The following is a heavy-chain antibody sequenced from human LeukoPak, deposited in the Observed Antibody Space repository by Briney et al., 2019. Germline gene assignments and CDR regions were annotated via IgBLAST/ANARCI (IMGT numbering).Heavy chain of an antibody. J-gene: IGHJ3*02. D-gene: IGHD1-26*01. CDR2: IKQDGSEK. CDR1: GFTFSNYG. Sequence: GGSLRLSCAASGFTFSNYGMSWVRQAPGKGLEWVANIKQDGSEKYYVDSVKGRFTISRDNAKNSLYLQMNSLRAEDTAVYYCARDLRWELLPDAFDIWGQGTMVTVSS. V-gene: IGHV3-7*03. CDR3: ARDLRWELLPDAFDI.